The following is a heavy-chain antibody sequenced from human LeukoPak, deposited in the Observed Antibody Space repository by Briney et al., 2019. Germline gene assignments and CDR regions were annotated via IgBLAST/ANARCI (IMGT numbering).Heavy chain of an antibody. J-gene: IGHJ3*02. V-gene: IGHV4-39*01. CDR2: IYYSGRT. CDR3: ARHSSGYYDAFDI. CDR1: GGSISSSSYY. Sequence: PSETLSLTCTVSGGSISSSSYYWGWIRPPPGKGLEGMVSIYYSGRTYYNPSLKSRVPISVDTSKNQFYLKLSSVTAADTAVYYCARHSSGYYDAFDIWGRGTMVTVSS. D-gene: IGHD3-22*01.